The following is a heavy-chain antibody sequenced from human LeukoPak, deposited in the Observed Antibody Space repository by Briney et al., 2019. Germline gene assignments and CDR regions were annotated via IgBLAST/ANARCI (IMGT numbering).Heavy chain of an antibody. Sequence: GGSLRLSCVGSGFTFRSHAVSWVRQAPERGLEFVSGIYENGGTTYYADSVKGRFSISRDNSKNTLYLQMDSLRGEDTAVYYCAKDFRIGYSAHFDYWGQGALVTVSS. J-gene: IGHJ4*02. V-gene: IGHV3-23*01. CDR1: GFTFRSHA. CDR3: AKDFRIGYSAHFDY. CDR2: IYENGGTT. D-gene: IGHD2-21*01.